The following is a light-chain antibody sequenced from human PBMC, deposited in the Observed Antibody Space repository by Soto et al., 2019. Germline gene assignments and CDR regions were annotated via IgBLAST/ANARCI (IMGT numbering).Light chain of an antibody. CDR3: QQYSSSRT. J-gene: IGKJ1*01. CDR1: QSVNSNH. Sequence: DIVLSQSPGTVSLSPGERATLSCRASQSVNSNHLAWYQQKPGQAPRLLIYGGSSRATGISFRFSGSGSETDFTLSIASLEPEDFAVYYCQQYSSSRTLGQGPR. V-gene: IGKV3-20*01. CDR2: GGS.